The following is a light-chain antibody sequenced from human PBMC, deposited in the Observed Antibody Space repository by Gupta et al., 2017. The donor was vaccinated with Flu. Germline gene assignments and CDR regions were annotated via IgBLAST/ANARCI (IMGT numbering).Light chain of an antibody. V-gene: IGKV1-5*03. CDR3: QHEDSSSIT. Sequence: DIQMTQSPSTLTAYVGDRVTITCRASQSLSSWLAWYQQKPGKAPNLLIYKASNLESGVPSRFSGSGSGTEFTLTISSLQPDDFATYYCQHEDSSSITFGGGTKVDI. CDR1: QSLSSW. J-gene: IGKJ4*01. CDR2: KAS.